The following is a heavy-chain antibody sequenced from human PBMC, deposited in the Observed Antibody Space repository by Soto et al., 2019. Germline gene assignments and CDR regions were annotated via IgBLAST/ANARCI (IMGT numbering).Heavy chain of an antibody. CDR2: INAGNGNT. CDR1: GYTFTSYA. Sequence: VASVKVSCKASGYTFTSYAMHWVRQAPGQRLEWMGWINAGNGNTKYSQKFQGRVTITRDTSASTAYMELSSLRSEDTAVYYCARYSSRITMIGAPNPFDSWGQGTMVAVSS. CDR3: ARYSSRITMIGAPNPFDS. D-gene: IGHD3-22*01. V-gene: IGHV1-3*01. J-gene: IGHJ3*02.